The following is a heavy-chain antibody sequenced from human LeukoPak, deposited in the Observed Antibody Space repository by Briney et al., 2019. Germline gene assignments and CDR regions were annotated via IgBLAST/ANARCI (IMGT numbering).Heavy chain of an antibody. V-gene: IGHV3-23*01. D-gene: IGHD2/OR15-2a*01. CDR3: ARDVSTRWLTDY. Sequence: GGSLRLSCAASGFAFTDYAISWVRQAPGKGLEWVSAITDSGGATYYADSVKGRFTISRDNSKNTLYLQMNSLRAEDTAVYYCARDVSTRWLTDYWGQGTLVTVSS. CDR1: GFAFTDYA. J-gene: IGHJ4*02. CDR2: ITDSGGAT.